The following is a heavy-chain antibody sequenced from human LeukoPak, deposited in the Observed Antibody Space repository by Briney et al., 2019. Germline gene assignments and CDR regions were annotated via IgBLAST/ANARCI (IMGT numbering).Heavy chain of an antibody. J-gene: IGHJ4*02. V-gene: IGHV3-38-3*01. D-gene: IGHD2-15*01. CDR3: ARDARYCSGGSCYNPYFDS. Sequence: GGSLRLSCAASGFTVSSNEMSWVRQAPGKGLEWVSSISGGSTYYADSVKGRFTISRDNAKNSLYLQMNSLRAEDTAVYYCARDARYCSGGSCYNPYFDSWGQGTLVTVSS. CDR1: GFTVSSNE. CDR2: ISGGST.